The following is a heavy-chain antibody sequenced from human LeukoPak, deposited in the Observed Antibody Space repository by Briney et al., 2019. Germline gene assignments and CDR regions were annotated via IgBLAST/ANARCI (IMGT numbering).Heavy chain of an antibody. CDR3: ANSEVRGVITYYYYGMDV. Sequence: GGSLRLSCAASGFTFSSYGMHWVRQAPGKGLEWVAVISYDGSNKYYADSVKGRFTISRDNSKNTLYLQMNSLRAEDTAVYYCANSEVRGVITYYYYGMDVWGQGTTVTVSS. V-gene: IGHV3-30*18. CDR2: ISYDGSNK. J-gene: IGHJ6*02. D-gene: IGHD3-10*01. CDR1: GFTFSSYG.